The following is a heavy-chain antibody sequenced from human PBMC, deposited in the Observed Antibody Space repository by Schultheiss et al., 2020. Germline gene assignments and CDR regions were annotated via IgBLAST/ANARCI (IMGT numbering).Heavy chain of an antibody. CDR2: MNPNSGNT. D-gene: IGHD3-22*01. CDR3: ARSSYYYDSSGYFLRNYNXKET. V-gene: IGHV1-8*01. CDR1: GYTFTSYD. J-gene: IGHJ5*02. Sequence: GESLKISCKASGYTFTSYDINWVRQATGQGLEWMGWMNPNSGNTGYEQKFQGRVTMTRNTSISTAYMELSSLRSEDTAVYYCARSSYYYDSSGYFLRNYNXKETWGQGTLVTVSS.